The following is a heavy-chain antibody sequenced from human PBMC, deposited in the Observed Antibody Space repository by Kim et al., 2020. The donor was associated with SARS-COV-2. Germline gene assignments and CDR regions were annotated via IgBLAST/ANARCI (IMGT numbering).Heavy chain of an antibody. V-gene: IGHV3-30*04. Sequence: GGSLRLSCAASGFTFSSYAMHWVRQAPGKGLDWVAVISYDGNNKYYADSVKGRFTISRDNSKNTLYLQMNSLRAEDTAVYYCARDHSGYSYYFVYWGQGTLVTVSS. J-gene: IGHJ4*02. CDR2: ISYDGNNK. D-gene: IGHD3-22*01. CDR3: ARDHSGYSYYFVY. CDR1: GFTFSSYA.